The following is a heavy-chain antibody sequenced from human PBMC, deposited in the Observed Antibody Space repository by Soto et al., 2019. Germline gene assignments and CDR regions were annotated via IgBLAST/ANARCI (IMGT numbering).Heavy chain of an antibody. J-gene: IGHJ4*02. D-gene: IGHD3-22*01. CDR2: LYNTGST. Sequence: PSETLSLTCTVSGGSIIRYYWSWIRQPPGKGLEWIGYLYNTGSTIYNPSLKSRVTISVDRSKNQFSLKLSSVTAADTAVYYCARGTGYDSSGYPQSYYFDYWGQGTLVTVSS. V-gene: IGHV4-59*12. CDR3: ARGTGYDSSGYPQSYYFDY. CDR1: GGSIIRYY.